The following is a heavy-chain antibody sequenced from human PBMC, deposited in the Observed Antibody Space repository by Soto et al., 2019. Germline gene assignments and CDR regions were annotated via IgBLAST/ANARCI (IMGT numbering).Heavy chain of an antibody. CDR3: AKDPELYGDYAC. J-gene: IGHJ4*02. Sequence: EVQLLESGGGLVQPGGSLRLSCAASGFTFSSYAMSWVRQAPGTGLEWVSAISGSGGSTYYADSVKGRFTISRDNSKNTLYLQMNSLRAEDTAVYYCAKDPELYGDYACWGQGTLVTVSS. CDR1: GFTFSSYA. CDR2: ISGSGGST. D-gene: IGHD4-17*01. V-gene: IGHV3-23*01.